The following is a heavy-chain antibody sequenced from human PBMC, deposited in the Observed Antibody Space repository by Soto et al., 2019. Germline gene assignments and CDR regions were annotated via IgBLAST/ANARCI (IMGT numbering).Heavy chain of an antibody. CDR2: INHSGST. D-gene: IGHD3-9*01. J-gene: IGHJ4*02. CDR3: ARGELRYFGY. Sequence: SETLSLTCAVYGGSFSGYYWSWIRQPPGKGLEWIGEINHSGSTNYNPSLKSRVTISVDTSKNQFSLKLSSVTAADTAVYYCARGELRYFGYWGQGTLVTVSS. V-gene: IGHV4-34*01. CDR1: GGSFSGYY.